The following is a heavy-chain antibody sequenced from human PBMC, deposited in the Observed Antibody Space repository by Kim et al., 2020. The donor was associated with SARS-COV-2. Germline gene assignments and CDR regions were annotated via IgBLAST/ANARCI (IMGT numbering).Heavy chain of an antibody. V-gene: IGHV1-2*02. CDR3: ARDVGATGYYYMDV. Sequence: YAQKFQGRGTMTRETSISTAYMELSRLRSDDTAVYYCARDVGATGYYYMDVWGKGTTVTVSS. J-gene: IGHJ6*03. D-gene: IGHD1-26*01.